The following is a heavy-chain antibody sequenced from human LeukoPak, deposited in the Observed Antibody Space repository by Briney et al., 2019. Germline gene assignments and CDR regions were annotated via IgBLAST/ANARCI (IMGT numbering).Heavy chain of an antibody. J-gene: IGHJ5*02. CDR2: IYYSGST. Sequence: PSETLSLNCTVSGGSISSSSYYWGWIRQPPGKGLEWIGSIYYSGSTYYNPSLKSRVTISVDTSKNQFSLKLSSVTAADTAVYYCARQGITIFGPFDPWGQRTLVTVSS. CDR3: ARQGITIFGPFDP. V-gene: IGHV4-39*01. CDR1: GGSISSSSYY. D-gene: IGHD3-3*01.